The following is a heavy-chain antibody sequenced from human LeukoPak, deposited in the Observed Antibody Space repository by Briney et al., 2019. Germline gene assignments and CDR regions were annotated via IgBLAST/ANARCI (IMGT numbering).Heavy chain of an antibody. D-gene: IGHD3-16*01. J-gene: IGHJ4*02. Sequence: QAGGSLRLSCAASGFTFSSYAMSWVRQAPGKGLEWVSAISGSGGSTYYADSVKGRFTISRDNSKNTLYLQMNSLRAEDTAVYYCAKGTRLDDYFDYWGQGTLVTVSS. CDR1: GFTFSSYA. CDR3: AKGTRLDDYFDY. V-gene: IGHV3-23*01. CDR2: ISGSGGST.